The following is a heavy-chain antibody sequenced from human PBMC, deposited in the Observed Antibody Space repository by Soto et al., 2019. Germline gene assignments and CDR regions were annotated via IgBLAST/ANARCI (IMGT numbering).Heavy chain of an antibody. J-gene: IGHJ4*02. CDR2: FCGSGGST. Sequence: PGGSLRLSCAASGFTFSSYAMSWVRQAPGKGLEWVSAFCGSGGSTYYADSVKGRITISRDNSKNTLYLQMNSLRAEDTAVYYCAKDQAARYDYVWGSYRYPYGADYWGQGTLVTVSS. D-gene: IGHD3-16*02. CDR1: GFTFSSYA. CDR3: AKDQAARYDYVWGSYRYPYGADY. V-gene: IGHV3-23*01.